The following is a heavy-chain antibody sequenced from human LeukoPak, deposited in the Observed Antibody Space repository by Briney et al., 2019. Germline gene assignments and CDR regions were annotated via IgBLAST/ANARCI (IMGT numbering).Heavy chain of an antibody. J-gene: IGHJ4*02. V-gene: IGHV4-4*02. CDR1: GGSISSSNW. D-gene: IGHD3-22*01. Sequence: SGTLSLTCAVSGGSISSSNWWSWVRQPPGKGLEWIGEIYHSGSTNYNPSLKSRVTISVDTSKNQFSLKLSSVTAADTAVYYCASGVVVITTRPFDYWGQGTLVTVSS. CDR2: IYHSGST. CDR3: ASGVVVITTRPFDY.